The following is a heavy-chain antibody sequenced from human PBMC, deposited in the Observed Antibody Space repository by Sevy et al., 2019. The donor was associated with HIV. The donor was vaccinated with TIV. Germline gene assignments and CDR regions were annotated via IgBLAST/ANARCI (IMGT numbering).Heavy chain of an antibody. CDR3: ARGPNGNYLLYYLDY. CDR1: GGSLNTHA. J-gene: IGHJ4*01. Sequence: ASVKVSCKASGGSLNTHAISWVRQAPGQGLEWMGEIIPGFSSTRYAERFQDRVTLTADEFTSTVYMELTSLKSTDTAVYYCARGPNGNYLLYYLDYWGHGTLVTVSS. V-gene: IGHV1-69*13. D-gene: IGHD1-7*01. CDR2: IIPGFSST.